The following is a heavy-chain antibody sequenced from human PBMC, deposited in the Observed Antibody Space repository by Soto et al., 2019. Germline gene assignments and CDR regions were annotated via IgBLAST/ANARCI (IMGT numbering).Heavy chain of an antibody. J-gene: IGHJ6*02. D-gene: IGHD2-21*02. CDR1: GYTFTAYY. Sequence: GASVKVSCKASGYTFTAYYIHWVRQAPGQGLEWMGWINPNSGGTNFAQKFQGWVSMTRDTSISTAYMERSRLRSDDTAVYYCARDRTYCGGDCYPYYYYYGLDVWGQGTTVTVSS. V-gene: IGHV1-2*04. CDR3: ARDRTYCGGDCYPYYYYYGLDV. CDR2: INPNSGGT.